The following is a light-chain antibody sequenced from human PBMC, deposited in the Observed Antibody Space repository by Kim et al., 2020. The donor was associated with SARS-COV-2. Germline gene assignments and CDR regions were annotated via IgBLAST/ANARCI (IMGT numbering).Light chain of an antibody. J-gene: IGKJ1*01. CDR3: QCCGTSACT. V-gene: IGKV3-20*01. CDR2: GAS. CDR1: QSISGSY. Sequence: ENVLTQSPGTLSLSPGERATLSCRASQSISGSYLAWYQQKPGQAPRLLIYGASSRATGIPDRFSGSGSGTDFTLTISRLEPEDFAVYYCQCCGTSACTFGRGTKVDIK.